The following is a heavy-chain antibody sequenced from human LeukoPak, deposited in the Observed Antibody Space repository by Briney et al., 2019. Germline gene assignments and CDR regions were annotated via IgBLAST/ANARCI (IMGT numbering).Heavy chain of an antibody. CDR3: ARLKVRGSLRLGELFYLDY. CDR1: GYSFTSYW. D-gene: IGHD3-16*01. Sequence: GESLKISCKGSGYSFTSYWIGWVRQMPGKGLEWMGIIYPGDSDTRYSPSFQGQVTISADKSISTAYLQWSSLKASDTAMYYCARLKVRGSLRLGELFYLDYWGQGTLVTVSS. J-gene: IGHJ4*02. V-gene: IGHV5-51*01. CDR2: IYPGDSDT.